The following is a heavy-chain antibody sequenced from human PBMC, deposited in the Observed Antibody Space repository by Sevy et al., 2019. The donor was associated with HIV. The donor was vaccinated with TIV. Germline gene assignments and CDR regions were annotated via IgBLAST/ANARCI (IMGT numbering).Heavy chain of an antibody. V-gene: IGHV3-9*01. J-gene: IGHJ6*02. D-gene: IGHD2-21*01. Sequence: GGSLRLSCAASGFSFNDHAMHWVRQVPGKGLEWVSGVSWNSRNIGYADSVKGRFTISRDNANHFLYLEMNSLRPEDTAFYYCAKDINRGCDGINCYPYYYDFDGLDVWGQGTTVTVSS. CDR1: GFSFNDHA. CDR2: VSWNSRNI. CDR3: AKDINRGCDGINCYPYYYDFDGLDV.